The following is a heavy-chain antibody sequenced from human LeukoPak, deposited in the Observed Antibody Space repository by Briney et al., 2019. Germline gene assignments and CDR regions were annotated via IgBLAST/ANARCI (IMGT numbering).Heavy chain of an antibody. CDR1: GFTFSSYA. CDR3: AKVGYSSSWYSGGYYYGMDV. D-gene: IGHD6-13*01. J-gene: IGHJ6*02. CDR2: ISGSGGST. V-gene: IGHV3-23*01. Sequence: GRSLRLSCAASGFTFSSYAMSWVRQAPGKGLEWVSAISGSGGSTYYADSVKGRFTISRDNSKNTLYLQMNSLRAEDTAVYYCAKVGYSSSWYSGGYYYGMDVWGQGTTVTVSS.